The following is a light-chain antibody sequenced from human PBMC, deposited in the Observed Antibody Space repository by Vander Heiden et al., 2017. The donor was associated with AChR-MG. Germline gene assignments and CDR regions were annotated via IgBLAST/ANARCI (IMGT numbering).Light chain of an antibody. J-gene: IGLJ2*01. CDR1: SSDVGGYKY. Sequence: ALTQPPPASGSPGQSVPISCTGTSSDVGGYKYVSWYQHHPGKAPKLMIYEVSKRPSGVPDRFSGSKSGNTASLTVSGLQAEDEADYYCSSYAGSNNFVVFGGGTKLTVL. CDR2: EVS. CDR3: SSYAGSNNFVV. V-gene: IGLV2-8*01.